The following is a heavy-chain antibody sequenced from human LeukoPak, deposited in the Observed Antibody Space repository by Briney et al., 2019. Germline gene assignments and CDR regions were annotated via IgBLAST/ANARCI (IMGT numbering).Heavy chain of an antibody. J-gene: IGHJ4*02. V-gene: IGHV4-59*11. CDR2: IYYSGST. Sequence: SETLSLTCTVSGGSISSHYWSWIRQPPGKGLEWIGYIYYSGSTNYNPSLKSRVTISVDTSKDQFSLKLSSVTAADTAVYYCARGRAYGYWGQGTLVTVSS. D-gene: IGHD2-21*01. CDR3: ARGRAYGY. CDR1: GGSISSHY.